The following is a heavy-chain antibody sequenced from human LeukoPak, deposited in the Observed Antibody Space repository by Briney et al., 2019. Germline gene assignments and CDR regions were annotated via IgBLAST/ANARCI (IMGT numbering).Heavy chain of an antibody. V-gene: IGHV4-59*01. CDR2: IYHSGST. J-gene: IGHJ4*02. CDR3: ARLRGSSWTTYYFDY. Sequence: SETLSLTCTVAGGSISSDYWSWVRQPPGKGLEWIGYIYHSGSTNYNPSLKSRVTISVDTSKDQFSLKLSPVTAADTAVYYCARLRGSSWTTYYFDYWGQGTLVTVSS. D-gene: IGHD6-13*01. CDR1: GGSISSDY.